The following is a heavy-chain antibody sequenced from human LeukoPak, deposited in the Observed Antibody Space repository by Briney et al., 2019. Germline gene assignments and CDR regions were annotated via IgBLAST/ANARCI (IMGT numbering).Heavy chain of an antibody. CDR1: GFTFSSYA. CDR3: ATSTTSFDY. J-gene: IGHJ4*02. CDR2: ISGSGYNT. Sequence: GGSLRLSCAASGFTFSSYAMHWARQAPGKGLEWVSSISGSGYNTYYADSVKGRFTISRDNSKNTLYLQMDSLRVEDTAIYYCATSTTSFDYWGQGTLVTVSS. V-gene: IGHV3-23*01.